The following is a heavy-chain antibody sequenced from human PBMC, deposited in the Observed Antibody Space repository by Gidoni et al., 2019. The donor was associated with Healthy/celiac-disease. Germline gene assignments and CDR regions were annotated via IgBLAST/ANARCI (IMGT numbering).Heavy chain of an antibody. CDR3: ARGCSSSSKEFDP. CDR2: IYYSGST. CDR1: GGSISSSSYY. Sequence: QLQLQESGPGLVKPSETLSLTCTVSGGSISSSSYYWGWIRQPPGKGLEWIGSIYYSGSTYYNPSLKSRVTISVDTSKNQFSLKLSSVTAADTAVYYCARGCSSSSKEFDPWGQGTLVTVSS. D-gene: IGHD6-6*01. V-gene: IGHV4-39*01. J-gene: IGHJ5*02.